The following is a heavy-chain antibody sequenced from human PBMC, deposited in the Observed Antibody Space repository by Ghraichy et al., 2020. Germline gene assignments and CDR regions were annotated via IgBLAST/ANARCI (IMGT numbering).Heavy chain of an antibody. V-gene: IGHV3-33*01. CDR1: GFTFSSYG. J-gene: IGHJ5*02. D-gene: IGHD1-26*01. CDR3: ARREPKNNWFDP. Sequence: GGSLRLSCAASGFTFSSYGMHWVRQAPGKGLEWVAVIWYDGSNKYYADSVKGRFTISRDNSKNTLYLQMNSLRAEDTAVYYCARREPKNNWFDPWGQGTLVTVSS. CDR2: IWYDGSNK.